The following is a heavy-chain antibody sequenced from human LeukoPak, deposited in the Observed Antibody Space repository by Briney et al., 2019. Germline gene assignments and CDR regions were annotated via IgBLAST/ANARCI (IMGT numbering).Heavy chain of an antibody. Sequence: GRSLRLSCAASGFTFSSYGMHWVRRAPGKGLEWVAVIWYDGSNKYYADSVKGRFTISRDNSKNTLYLQMNSLRAEDTAVYYCARDYEGGYYIDYWGQGTLVTVSS. D-gene: IGHD3-3*01. CDR2: IWYDGSNK. CDR1: GFTFSSYG. CDR3: ARDYEGGYYIDY. J-gene: IGHJ4*02. V-gene: IGHV3-33*01.